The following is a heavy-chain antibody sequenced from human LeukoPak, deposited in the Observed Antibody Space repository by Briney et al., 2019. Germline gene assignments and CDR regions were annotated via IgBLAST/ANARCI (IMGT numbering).Heavy chain of an antibody. V-gene: IGHV4-61*02. J-gene: IGHJ5*02. CDR2: IYTSGST. Sequence: PSETLSLTCTVSGYSISSGYYWSWIRQPAGKGLEWIGRIYTSGSTNYNPSLKSRVTISVDTSKNQFSLKLRSLTAADTAVYYCARGQARLGWFDPWGQGTLVTVSS. CDR3: ARGQARLGWFDP. D-gene: IGHD6-19*01. CDR1: GYSISSGYY.